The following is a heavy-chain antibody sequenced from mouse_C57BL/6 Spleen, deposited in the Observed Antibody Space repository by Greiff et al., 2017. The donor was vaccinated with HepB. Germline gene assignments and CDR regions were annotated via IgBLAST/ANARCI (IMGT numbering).Heavy chain of an antibody. J-gene: IGHJ4*01. Sequence: VQLQQSGAELVKPGASVKISCKASGYAFSSYWMNWVKQRPGKGLEWIGQIYPGDGDTNYHGKFKGKTTLTADKSSSTAYMQLSSLTSEDSAVYFCARKDYYGSSSRYYAMDYWGQGTSVTVSS. D-gene: IGHD1-1*01. CDR1: GYAFSSYW. CDR2: IYPGDGDT. CDR3: ARKDYYGSSSRYYAMDY. V-gene: IGHV1-80*01.